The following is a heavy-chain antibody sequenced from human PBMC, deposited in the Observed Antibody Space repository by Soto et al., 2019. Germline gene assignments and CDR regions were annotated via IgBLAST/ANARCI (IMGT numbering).Heavy chain of an antibody. CDR1: GFAFSNHA. Sequence: GGSLRLSWAASGFAFSNHAMHWVRQAPGKGLEWVAVISYDGNNKFYPDSVKGRLTISRDNSKNTVYLQMNSLRAEDTAVYYCARDRIVSTNTIDYWGQRTLVTVSS. V-gene: IGHV3-30-3*01. D-gene: IGHD5-12*01. CDR2: ISYDGNNK. J-gene: IGHJ4*02. CDR3: ARDRIVSTNTIDY.